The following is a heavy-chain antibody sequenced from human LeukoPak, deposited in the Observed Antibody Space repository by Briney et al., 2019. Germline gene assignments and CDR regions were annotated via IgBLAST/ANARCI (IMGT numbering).Heavy chain of an antibody. CDR1: GGSFSGYY. D-gene: IGHD3-22*01. V-gene: IGHV4-34*01. CDR3: ARLGHYYDSSGYSSDY. J-gene: IGHJ4*02. Sequence: SETLSLTCAVYGGSFSGYYWSWIRQPPGKGLEWIGEINHSGSTNYNPSLKSRVTISVDTSKNQFSLKLSSVTAADTAVYYCARLGHYYDSSGYSSDYWGQGTPVTVSS. CDR2: INHSGST.